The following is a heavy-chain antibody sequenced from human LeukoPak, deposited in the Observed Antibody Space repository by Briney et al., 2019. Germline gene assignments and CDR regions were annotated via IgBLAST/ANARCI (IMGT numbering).Heavy chain of an antibody. D-gene: IGHD4-17*01. CDR3: ARLPPFPSTVTTNDSFDY. CDR1: GYSFTNYW. V-gene: IGHV5-51*01. Sequence: GESLKISCKGSGYSFTNYWIGWVRQMPGKGLGWMGIIYPGDSDTRYRPSFQGQVTISADKAISTAFLQWSSLETSDNAMYYCARLPPFPSTVTTNDSFDYWGQGTLVTVSS. CDR2: IYPGDSDT. J-gene: IGHJ4*02.